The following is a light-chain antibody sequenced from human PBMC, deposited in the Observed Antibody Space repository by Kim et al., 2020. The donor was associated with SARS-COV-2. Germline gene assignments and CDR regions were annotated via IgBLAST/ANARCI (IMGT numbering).Light chain of an antibody. V-gene: IGKV1-5*03. CDR3: QQYNSYPYS. CDR1: QSISSW. J-gene: IGKJ2*03. Sequence: SASVGDRVTITCRASQSISSWLAWYQQKPGKAPKLLIYKASSLESGVPSRISGSGSGTEFTLTISSLQPDDFATYYCQQYNSYPYSFGQGTKLEI. CDR2: KAS.